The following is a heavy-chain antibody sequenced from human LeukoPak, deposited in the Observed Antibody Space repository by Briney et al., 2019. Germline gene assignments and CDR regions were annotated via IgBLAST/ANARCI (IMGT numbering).Heavy chain of an antibody. CDR1: GGSISSADYY. V-gene: IGHV4-30-4*01. CDR2: IYYSGST. J-gene: IGHJ4*02. CDR3: ARDGWYTRAYFDY. Sequence: SQTLSLTCTVSGGSISSADYYWSWIRQPPGKGLEWIGYIYYSGSTYYNPSLKSRVTISLDTPKDQFSLKLTSVTAADTAVYYCARDGWYTRAYFDYWGQGTLVTVSS. D-gene: IGHD6-19*01.